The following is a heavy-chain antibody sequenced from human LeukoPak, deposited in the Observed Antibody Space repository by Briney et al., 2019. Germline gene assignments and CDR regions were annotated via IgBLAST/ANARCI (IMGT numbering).Heavy chain of an antibody. V-gene: IGHV4-38-2*02. D-gene: IGHD6-19*01. Sequence: SETLSLTCTVSGYSISTGYYWGWIRQPPGKGLEWIGEINHSGSTNYNPSLKSRVTISVDTSKNQFSLKLSSVTAADTAVYYCARHRHSSGWWRHGLNWFDPWGQGTLVTVSS. CDR1: GYSISTGYY. CDR2: INHSGST. CDR3: ARHRHSSGWWRHGLNWFDP. J-gene: IGHJ5*02.